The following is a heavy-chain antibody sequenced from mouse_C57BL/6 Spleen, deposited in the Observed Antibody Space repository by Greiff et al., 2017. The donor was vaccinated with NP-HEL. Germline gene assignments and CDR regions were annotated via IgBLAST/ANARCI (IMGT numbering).Heavy chain of an antibody. CDR1: GFNIKDDY. J-gene: IGHJ3*01. CDR3: TETAQATWFAY. Sequence: VQLQQSGAELVRPGASVTLSCTASGFNIKDDYMHWVKQRPEQGLVWIGWIDPENGATAYVSKFQGTATITADPSSNPAYLQLSSLKSEDTDVYYCTETAQATWFAYWGQGTLVTVSA. V-gene: IGHV14-4*01. CDR2: IDPENGAT. D-gene: IGHD3-2*02.